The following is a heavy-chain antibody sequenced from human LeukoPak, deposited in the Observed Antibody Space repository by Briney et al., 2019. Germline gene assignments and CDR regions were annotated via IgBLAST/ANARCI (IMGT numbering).Heavy chain of an antibody. Sequence: GGSLRLSCAASGFTFSSYAMSWVRQAPGKGLEWVSAISGSGGSTYYADSVKGRFTISRDNSKNTLYLQMNSLRAEATAVYYCAKVDIRYSSSGDDYWGQGTLVTVSS. J-gene: IGHJ4*02. V-gene: IGHV3-23*01. CDR1: GFTFSSYA. CDR3: AKVDIRYSSSGDDY. D-gene: IGHD6-13*01. CDR2: ISGSGGST.